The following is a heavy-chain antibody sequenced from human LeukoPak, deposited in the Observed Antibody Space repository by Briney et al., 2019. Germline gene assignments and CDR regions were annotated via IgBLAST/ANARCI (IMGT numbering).Heavy chain of an antibody. CDR3: ARDSGVDDY. CDR1: GFTFSAYW. Sequence: PGGSLRLSCAASGFTFSAYWMSWVRQAPGKGLEWVANIKQDGSQTYHADSVKGRFTISRDNAKNSLYLQMNSLRAEDTAVYYCARDSGVDDYWGQGTLVTVSS. J-gene: IGHJ4*02. V-gene: IGHV3-7*03. D-gene: IGHD3-10*01. CDR2: IKQDGSQT.